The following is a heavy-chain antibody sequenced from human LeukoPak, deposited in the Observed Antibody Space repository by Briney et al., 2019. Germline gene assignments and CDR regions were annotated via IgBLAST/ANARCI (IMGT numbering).Heavy chain of an antibody. D-gene: IGHD3-10*01. CDR2: INPNSGGT. J-gene: IGHJ6*04. CDR1: GYTFTGYY. V-gene: IGHV1-2*04. Sequence: ASVKVSCKASGYTFTGYYMHCVRQAPGQGLEWMGWINPNSGGTNYAQKFQGWVTMTRDTSISTAYMELSRLRSDDTAVYYCARERYYYGSGSYRYYYYGMDVWAKGPRSPSPQ. CDR3: ARERYYYGSGSYRYYYYGMDV.